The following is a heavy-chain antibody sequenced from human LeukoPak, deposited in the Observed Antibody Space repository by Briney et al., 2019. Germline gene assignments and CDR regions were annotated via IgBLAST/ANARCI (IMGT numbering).Heavy chain of an antibody. CDR1: GFTFSSHG. V-gene: IGHV3-30*03. CDR2: ISDDGRTE. J-gene: IGHJ4*02. CDR3: ARDRAGVTIDN. Sequence: GGSLRLSCAASGFTFSSHGMHWVRQAPGKGLEWVAVISDDGRTEYYADSVKGRFTISRDNSRTTVYLQMNNVRAEDTATYYCARDRAGVTIDNWGQGNLVTVSS. D-gene: IGHD3-3*01.